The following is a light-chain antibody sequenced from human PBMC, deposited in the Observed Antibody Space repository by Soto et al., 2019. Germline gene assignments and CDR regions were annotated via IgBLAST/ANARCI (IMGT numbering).Light chain of an antibody. CDR3: QQYKSYWT. CDR1: QSVSTY. CDR2: DAS. Sequence: DIQMTQSPSSLSTSVGDRVTITCRTSQSVSTYLNWYQQKPGKAPKLLISDASSLETGVPSRFSGSGSGTEFTLTINSLQPDDFATYYCQQYKSYWTFGQGTKVDIK. J-gene: IGKJ1*01. V-gene: IGKV1-5*01.